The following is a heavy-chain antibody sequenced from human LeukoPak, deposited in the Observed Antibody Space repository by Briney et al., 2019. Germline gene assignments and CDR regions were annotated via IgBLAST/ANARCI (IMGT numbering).Heavy chain of an antibody. Sequence: PGGSLRLSCAASGFTFSSYSMNWVRQAPGKGLEWVSSISSSSSYIYYADSVKGRFTISRDNAKNSLYLQMNSLRAEDTAVYYCAREFVGYSSSWGAFDIWGQGTMVTVSS. CDR3: AREFVGYSSSWGAFDI. D-gene: IGHD6-13*01. J-gene: IGHJ3*02. CDR2: ISSSSSYI. V-gene: IGHV3-21*01. CDR1: GFTFSSYS.